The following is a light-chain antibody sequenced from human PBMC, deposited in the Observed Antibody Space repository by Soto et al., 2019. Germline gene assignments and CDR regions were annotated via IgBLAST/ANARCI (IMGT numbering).Light chain of an antibody. CDR3: VAYTSSTTYV. Sequence: QSALTQPASVSDSPGQSITISCTGTSSDVGGSNFVSWYQQHPGKPPKLIIYDVANRPSGLSNRFSGSKSGSTASLISARLQTEDEADYYCVAYTSSTTYVFGTGTKVTVL. CDR2: DVA. V-gene: IGLV2-14*03. CDR1: SSDVGGSNF. J-gene: IGLJ1*01.